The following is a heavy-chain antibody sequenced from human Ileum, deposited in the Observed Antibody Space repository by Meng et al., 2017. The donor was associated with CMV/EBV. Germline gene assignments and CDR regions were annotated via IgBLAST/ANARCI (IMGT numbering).Heavy chain of an antibody. CDR1: GGSISNYL. V-gene: IGHV4-59*01. CDR2: IYYTGTT. D-gene: IGHD1-7*01. CDR3: ARDSGTWNYGVGRIYYYGLDV. Sequence: SETLSLTCTVSGGSISNYLWNWIRQSPGKGLEWIGYIYYTGTTNYNPSLKSRITMSVDRSKNQFSLNLRSVTAADTAVYYCARDSGTWNYGVGRIYYYGLDVWGQGTTVTVSS. J-gene: IGHJ6*02.